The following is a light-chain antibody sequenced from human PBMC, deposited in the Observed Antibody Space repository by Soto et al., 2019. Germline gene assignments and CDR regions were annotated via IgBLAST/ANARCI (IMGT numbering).Light chain of an antibody. CDR3: QHYGSSRT. V-gene: IGKV3-20*01. J-gene: IGKJ1*01. Sequence: EIVLTQSPGTLSLSPGERATLSCRARQGVSSNYLAWYQQKSGQAPRLLLYGTSSRATGIPERFSGSGSGTDFTLTISRLEPEDFTVYYCQHYGSSRTFGQGTKVDIK. CDR1: QGVSSNY. CDR2: GTS.